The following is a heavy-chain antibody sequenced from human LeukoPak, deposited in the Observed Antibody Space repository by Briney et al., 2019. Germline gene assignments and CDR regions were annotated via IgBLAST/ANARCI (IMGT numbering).Heavy chain of an antibody. CDR1: GGSISSSSYY. J-gene: IGHJ3*02. D-gene: IGHD3-3*01. CDR3: ARHVYDFWSGYSTGAFDI. Sequence: SETLSLTCTVSGGSISSSSYYWGWIRQPPGKGLEWIGEINHSGSTNYNPSLKSRVTISVDTSKNQFSLKLSSVTAADTAVYYCARHVYDFWSGYSTGAFDIWGQGTMVTVSS. V-gene: IGHV4-39*01. CDR2: INHSGST.